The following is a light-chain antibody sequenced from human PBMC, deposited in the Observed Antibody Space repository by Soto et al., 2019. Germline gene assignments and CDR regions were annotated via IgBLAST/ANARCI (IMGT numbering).Light chain of an antibody. J-gene: IGLJ2*01. CDR1: SSDAGGYYY. CDR2: EVT. CDR3: SSYTSSSAPHVV. V-gene: IGLV2-14*01. Sequence: QSALTQPASVSGSPGQSITISCTGTSSDAGGYYYVSWYQHHPGKAPKLIIYEVTNRPSGVSYSFSGSKSGNTASLIISGLQAEDEADYYCSSYTSSSAPHVVFGGGTKLTVL.